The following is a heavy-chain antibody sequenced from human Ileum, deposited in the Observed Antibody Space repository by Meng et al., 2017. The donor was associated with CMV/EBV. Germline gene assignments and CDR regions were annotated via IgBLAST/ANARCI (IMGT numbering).Heavy chain of an antibody. J-gene: IGHJ5*02. CDR2: MSPNTGNT. D-gene: IGHD1-26*01. CDR1: GYPFTSSD. V-gene: IGHV1-8*01. Sequence: QVQLVQSGAEVKKPGASVKVSCKASGYPFTSSDVNWVRQATGQGLEWMGWMSPNTGNTGYAHKFKGRVTMTRNTSISTAYMELSSLRSEDTAVYYCARGWVLETWGQGTLVTVSS. CDR3: ARGWVLET.